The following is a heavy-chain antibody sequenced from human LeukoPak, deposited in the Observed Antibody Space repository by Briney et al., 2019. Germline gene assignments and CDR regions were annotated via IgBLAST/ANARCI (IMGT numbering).Heavy chain of an antibody. D-gene: IGHD3-22*01. CDR2: INHSGSA. V-gene: IGHV4-34*01. J-gene: IGHJ5*02. CDR1: GGSFSAYY. Sequence: SETLSLTCAVSGGSFSAYYWTWIRQPPGKGLEWIGEINHSGSANYNPSLKSRVTISLDTSKNQFSLKLSSVAAADTAVYYCARDMDYYDSSGYYRNWFDPWGQGTLVTVSS. CDR3: ARDMDYYDSSGYYRNWFDP.